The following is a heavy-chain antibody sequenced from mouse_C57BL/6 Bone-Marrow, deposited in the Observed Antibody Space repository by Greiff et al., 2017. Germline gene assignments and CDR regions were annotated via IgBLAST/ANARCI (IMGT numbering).Heavy chain of an antibody. Sequence: EVQLVESGPGLVKPSQSLSLTCSVTGYSITSGYYWNWIRQFPGNKLEWMGYISYDGSNNYNPSLKNRISITRDTSKNAFFLKLNSVTTEDTATYYCARGGTVVEGGFAYWGQGTLVTVSA. CDR1: GYSITSGYY. V-gene: IGHV3-6*01. CDR3: ARGGTVVEGGFAY. J-gene: IGHJ3*01. D-gene: IGHD1-1*01. CDR2: ISYDGSN.